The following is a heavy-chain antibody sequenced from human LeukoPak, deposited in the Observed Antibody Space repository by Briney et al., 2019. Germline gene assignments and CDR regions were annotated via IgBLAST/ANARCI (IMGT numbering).Heavy chain of an antibody. CDR1: GFTFSTYT. J-gene: IGHJ3*02. CDR2: ISSSDSYI. CDR3: AKDQYDSSGYDLSGAFDI. V-gene: IGHV3-21*04. Sequence: PGGSLRLSCAASGFTFSTYTMNWVRQTPGKGLEWVSSISSSDSYIYYADSVKGRFTISRDNAKNSLYLQMNSLRAEDTALYYCAKDQYDSSGYDLSGAFDIWGQGTMVTVSS. D-gene: IGHD3-22*01.